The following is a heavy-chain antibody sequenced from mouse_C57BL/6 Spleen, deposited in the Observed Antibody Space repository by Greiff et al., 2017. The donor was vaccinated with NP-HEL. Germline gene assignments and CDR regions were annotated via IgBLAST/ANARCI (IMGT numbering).Heavy chain of an antibody. CDR1: GYAFSSSW. CDR2: IYPGDGDT. V-gene: IGHV1-82*01. CDR3: AREDSNYVAWFAY. Sequence: QVQLQQSGPELVKPGASVKISCKASGYAFSSSWMNWVKQRPGQGLEWIGRIYPGDGDTNYNGKFKGKATLTADKSSSTAYMQLSSLTSEDSAVYFCAREDSNYVAWFAYWGQGTLVTVSA. D-gene: IGHD2-5*01. J-gene: IGHJ3*01.